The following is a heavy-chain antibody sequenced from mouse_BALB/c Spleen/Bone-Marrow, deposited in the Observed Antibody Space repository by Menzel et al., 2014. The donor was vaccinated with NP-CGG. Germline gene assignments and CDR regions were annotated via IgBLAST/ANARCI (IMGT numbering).Heavy chain of an antibody. CDR1: GFNIKDTY. D-gene: IGHD1-1*01. Sequence: VQLKESGAELVKPGASVKLSCTASGFNIKDTYMHWVKQRPEQGLEWIGRTDPANGNTKYDPKFQGKATITADTSSNTAYLQLSSLTSEDTAVYYCARYSYGSRGYYFDYWGQGTTLTVSS. CDR2: TDPANGNT. J-gene: IGHJ2*01. CDR3: ARYSYGSRGYYFDY. V-gene: IGHV14-3*02.